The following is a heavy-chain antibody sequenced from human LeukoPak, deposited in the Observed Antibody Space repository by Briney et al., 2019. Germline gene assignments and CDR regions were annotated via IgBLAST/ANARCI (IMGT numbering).Heavy chain of an antibody. J-gene: IGHJ6*03. CDR1: GYSISSGYY. V-gene: IGHV4-38-2*01. CDR3: ARVINYDLLTGIISYYMDV. Sequence: KPSETLSLTCAVSGYSISSGYYWGWIRQPPGKGLEWIGSIYHSGSTYYNPSLKSRVTMSVDTSKNQFSLKLSSVTAADTAVYYCARVINYDLLTGIISYYMDVWGEGTTVTVSS. CDR2: IYHSGST. D-gene: IGHD3-9*01.